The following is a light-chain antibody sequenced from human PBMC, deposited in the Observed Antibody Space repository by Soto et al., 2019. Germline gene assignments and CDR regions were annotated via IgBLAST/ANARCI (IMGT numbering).Light chain of an antibody. J-gene: IGKJ1*01. V-gene: IGKV2-28*01. CDR2: MGS. CDR3: MQAVQTPWT. Sequence: EIVMTQSPLSLPVTPGEPASISCRSSQRLLHSNGFNYLDWYLQKPGQSPKLLIYMGSNRASGVTDRYSGSGSGTDFTMRISRVEAEDVGIYYCMQAVQTPWTFGQGTKVEFK. CDR1: QRLLHSNGFNY.